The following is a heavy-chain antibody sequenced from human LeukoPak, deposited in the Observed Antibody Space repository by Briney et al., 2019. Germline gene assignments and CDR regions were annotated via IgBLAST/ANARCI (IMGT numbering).Heavy chain of an antibody. V-gene: IGHV4-59*01. J-gene: IGHJ4*02. CDR2: IYYSGST. CDR3: ARRGYYGDYFDY. CDR1: GGSISSYY. Sequence: ASETLSLTCTVSGGSISSYYWSWIRQPPGKGLVWIGYIYYSGSTNYNPSLKSRVTISVDTSKNQFSLKLSSVTAADTAVYYCARRGYYGDYFDYWGQGTLVTVSS. D-gene: IGHD4-17*01.